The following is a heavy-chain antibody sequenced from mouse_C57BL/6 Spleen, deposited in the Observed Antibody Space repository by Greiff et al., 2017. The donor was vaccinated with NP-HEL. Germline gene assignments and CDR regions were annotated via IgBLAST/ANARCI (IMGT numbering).Heavy chain of an antibody. Sequence: VQLQQPGAELVKPGASVKLSCKASGYTFTSYWMQWVKQRPGQGLEWIGEIDPSDSYTNYNQKFKGKATLTVDTSSSTAYMQLSSLTSEDSAVYYCARSLYYYGSSCGYWGQGTTLTVSS. D-gene: IGHD1-1*01. CDR2: IDPSDSYT. CDR3: ARSLYYYGSSCGY. J-gene: IGHJ2*01. V-gene: IGHV1-50*01. CDR1: GYTFTSYW.